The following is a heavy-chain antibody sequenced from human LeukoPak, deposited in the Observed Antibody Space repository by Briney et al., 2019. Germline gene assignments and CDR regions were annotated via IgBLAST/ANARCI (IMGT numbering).Heavy chain of an antibody. V-gene: IGHV3-7*01. D-gene: IGHD6-13*01. CDR3: ARAKGYSSSWSPGDV. CDR2: IKQDGSEK. CDR1: GFTFSSYW. Sequence: GGSLRLSCAASGFTFSSYWMSWVRQAPGKGLEWVANIKQDGSEKYYVDSVKGRFTISRDNSKNTLYLQMNSLRAEDTAVYYCARAKGYSSSWSPGDVWGKGTTVTVSS. J-gene: IGHJ6*04.